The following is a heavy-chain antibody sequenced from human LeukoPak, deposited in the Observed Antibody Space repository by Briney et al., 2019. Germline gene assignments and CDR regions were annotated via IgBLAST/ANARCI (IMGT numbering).Heavy chain of an antibody. CDR1: GYTFTNYG. V-gene: IGHV1-18*01. CDR3: ARDRSSSDY. CDR2: ISAYNGHT. Sequence: ASLKLSCTASGYTFTNYGINWVRQAPGQGLEWMGWISAYNGHTNYAQKFQDRVTMSTDKSTSTAYMDLRSLRSDDTAVYYCARDRSSSDYWGQGTLVTVSS. J-gene: IGHJ4*02. D-gene: IGHD6-19*01.